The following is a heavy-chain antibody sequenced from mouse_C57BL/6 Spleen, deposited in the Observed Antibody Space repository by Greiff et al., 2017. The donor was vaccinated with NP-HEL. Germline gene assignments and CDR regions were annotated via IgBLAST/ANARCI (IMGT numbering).Heavy chain of an antibody. Sequence: EVQVVESGPELVKPGASVKIPCKASGYTFTDYNMDWVKQSHGKSLEWIGDINPNNGGTIYNQKFKGKATLTVDKTSSTAYMELRSLTSEDTAVYYCSRSHLMFAYWGQGTLVTVSA. J-gene: IGHJ3*01. CDR3: SRSHLMFAY. V-gene: IGHV1-18*01. CDR2: INPNNGGT. CDR1: GYTFTDYN.